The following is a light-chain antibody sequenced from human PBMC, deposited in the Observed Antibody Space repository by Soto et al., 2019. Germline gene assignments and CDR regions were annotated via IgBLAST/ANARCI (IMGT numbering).Light chain of an antibody. CDR3: GTWDSSLGAHV. Sequence: SVLAQPPSVSAAPGQKVTVSCSGRSFNIGSNYVSWYQQVPGTAPKLLIYENDKRPSGIPDRFSGSKSGTSATLGVTGLQIGDEADYYCGTWDSSLGAHVFATGTKVTVL. CDR1: SFNIGSNY. CDR2: END. J-gene: IGLJ1*01. V-gene: IGLV1-51*02.